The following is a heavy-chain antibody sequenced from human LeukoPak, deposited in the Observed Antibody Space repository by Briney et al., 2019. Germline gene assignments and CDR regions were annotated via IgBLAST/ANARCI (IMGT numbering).Heavy chain of an antibody. CDR2: ISGSGSST. CDR1: GFTFRSYA. J-gene: IGHJ5*02. D-gene: IGHD6-13*01. Sequence: GGTLRLSCVASGFTFRSYAMSWVRQALGKGPEWVSVISGSGSSTYYTDSVKGRFTLSRDNSKNTLYLQMNSLRAEDTAVYYCARDNRYSSSWGISNNWFDPWGQGTLVTVSS. V-gene: IGHV3-23*01. CDR3: ARDNRYSSSWGISNNWFDP.